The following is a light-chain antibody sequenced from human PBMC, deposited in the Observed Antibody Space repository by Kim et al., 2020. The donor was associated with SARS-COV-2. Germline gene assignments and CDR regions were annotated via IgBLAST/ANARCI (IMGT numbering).Light chain of an antibody. Sequence: QPVLTQPPSASGTPGQRVTISCSGSNSNIATYNVNWYQQVPGTAPKLLIYSNNQRPSGVPDRFSGSKSGTSASLAISGLQSEDEADYYCAAWDDSLNGVVFGGGTQLTVL. V-gene: IGLV1-44*01. CDR3: AAWDDSLNGVV. J-gene: IGLJ2*01. CDR1: NSNIATYN. CDR2: SNN.